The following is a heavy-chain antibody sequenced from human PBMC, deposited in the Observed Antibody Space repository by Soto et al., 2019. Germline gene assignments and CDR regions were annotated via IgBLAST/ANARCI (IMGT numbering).Heavy chain of an antibody. V-gene: IGHV1-8*01. CDR3: ATFLPAAIFWPLGMDV. CDR2: MNPNSGNT. CDR1: GYTFTSYD. Sequence: GASVKVSCKASGYTFTSYDINWVRQATGQGLEWMGWMNPNSGNTGYAQKFQGRVTMTRNTSISTAYMELSSLRSEDTAVYYCATFLPAAIFWPLGMDVWGQGTTVTVSS. D-gene: IGHD2-2*01. J-gene: IGHJ6*02.